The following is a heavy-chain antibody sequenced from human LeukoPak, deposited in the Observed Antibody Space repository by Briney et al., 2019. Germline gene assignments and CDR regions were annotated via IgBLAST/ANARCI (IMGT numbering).Heavy chain of an antibody. CDR1: GYTFTSYG. CDR2: ISAYNGNT. CDR3: ARDRRYFDWGYMGAAFDI. D-gene: IGHD3-9*01. V-gene: IGHV1-18*01. J-gene: IGHJ3*02. Sequence: ASVKVSCKASGYTFTSYGISWVRQAPGQGLEWMGWISAYNGNTNYAQKLQGRVTMTTDTSTSTAYMELRSLRSDDTAVYYCARDRRYFDWGYMGAAFDIWGQGTMVTVSS.